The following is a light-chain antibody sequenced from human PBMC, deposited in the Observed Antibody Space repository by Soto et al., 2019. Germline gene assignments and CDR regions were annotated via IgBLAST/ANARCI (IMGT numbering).Light chain of an antibody. J-gene: IGKJ5*01. CDR3: QQYGSLPGPGIT. CDR2: GAS. V-gene: IGKV3-20*01. Sequence: EIVLTQSPGTLSLSPGERATLSCRASQSVSSSYLAWYQQKPGQAPRLLIYGASSRATGIPDRFSGSGSGTDFTLTISRLEPEDFAVYYCQQYGSLPGPGITFGQGTRLEIK. CDR1: QSVSSSY.